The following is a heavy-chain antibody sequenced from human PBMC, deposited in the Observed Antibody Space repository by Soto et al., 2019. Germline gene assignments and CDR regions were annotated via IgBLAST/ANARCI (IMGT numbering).Heavy chain of an antibody. D-gene: IGHD3-22*01. CDR2: ISGSGGST. J-gene: IGHJ4*02. CDR1: GFTFSSYW. Sequence: GGSLRLSCAASGFTFSSYWMHWVRQAPGKGLVWVSAISGSGGSTYYADSVKGRFTISRDNSKNTLYLQMNSLRAEDTAVYYCAKDFTPLTYYYDSSGWWYFDYWGQGTLVTVSS. V-gene: IGHV3-23*01. CDR3: AKDFTPLTYYYDSSGWWYFDY.